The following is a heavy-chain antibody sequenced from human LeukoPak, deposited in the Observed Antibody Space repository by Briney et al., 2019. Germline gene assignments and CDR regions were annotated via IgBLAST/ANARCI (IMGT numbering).Heavy chain of an antibody. CDR2: IIPIFGTA. D-gene: IGHD6-13*01. V-gene: IGHV1-69*01. Sequence: ASVKVSCKASAGTFSSYAISWVRQAPGQGLEWMGGIIPIFGTANYAQKFQGRVTITADESTSTAYMELSSLRSEDTAVYYCARGGDSSSWYLGLLGYYYGMDVWGKGTTVTVSS. J-gene: IGHJ6*04. CDR1: AGTFSSYA. CDR3: ARGGDSSSWYLGLLGYYYGMDV.